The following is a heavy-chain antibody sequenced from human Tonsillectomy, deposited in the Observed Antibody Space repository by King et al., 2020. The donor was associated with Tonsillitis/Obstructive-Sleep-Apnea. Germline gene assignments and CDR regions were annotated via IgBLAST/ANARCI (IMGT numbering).Heavy chain of an antibody. D-gene: IGHD3-22*01. V-gene: IGHV3-7*01. CDR2: IKQDGSEK. Sequence: VQLVESGGGLVQPGGSLRLSCAASGFTFSNYCMNWVRQAPGKGLEWVANIKQDGSEKYYVDSVKGRFTISRDNAKNSLYLQMNSLRAEDTAVYYCAGHYYDTSATGFDYWGQGTLVTVSS. CDR3: AGHYYDTSATGFDY. J-gene: IGHJ4*02. CDR1: GFTFSNYC.